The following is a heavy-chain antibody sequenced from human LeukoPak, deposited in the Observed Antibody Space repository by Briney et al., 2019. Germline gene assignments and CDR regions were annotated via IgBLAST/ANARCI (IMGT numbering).Heavy chain of an antibody. CDR3: ARGRRRYGGNYYYGMDV. J-gene: IGHJ6*02. CDR2: INHSGST. Sequence: SETLSLTCAVYGGSFSGYYWSWIRHPPGKGLEWIGEINHSGSTNYNPSLKSRVTISVDTSKNQFSLKLSSVTAADTAVYYCARGRRRYGGNYYYGMDVWGQGTTVTVSS. V-gene: IGHV4-34*01. D-gene: IGHD4-23*01. CDR1: GGSFSGYY.